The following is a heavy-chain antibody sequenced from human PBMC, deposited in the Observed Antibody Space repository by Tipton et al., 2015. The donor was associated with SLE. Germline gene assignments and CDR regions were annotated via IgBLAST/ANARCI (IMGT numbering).Heavy chain of an antibody. V-gene: IGHV4-4*07. CDR1: GDSISTFF. CDR2: IRASGSP. D-gene: IGHD6-19*01. CDR3: ARDPYSSDWKYYGMDV. Sequence: TLSLTCTVSGDSISTFFWSWVRQPAGKGLEWIGRIRASGSPEYNPSLKSRVTIPIDTFKNQFSLKLSFVTAADTAVYYCARDPYSSDWKYYGMDVWGQGTTVTVSS. J-gene: IGHJ6*02.